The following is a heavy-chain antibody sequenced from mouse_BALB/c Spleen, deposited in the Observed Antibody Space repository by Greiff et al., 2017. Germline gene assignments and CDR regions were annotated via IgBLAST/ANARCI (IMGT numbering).Heavy chain of an antibody. V-gene: IGHV5-6*02. CDR1: GFTFSSYG. CDR2: ISSGGSYT. J-gene: IGHJ4*01. D-gene: IGHD2-4*01. CDR3: ARWGLGYYYAMDY. Sequence: EVKLVESGGDLVKPGGSLKLSCAASGFTFSSYGMSWVRQTPDKRLEWVATISSGGSYTYYPDSVKGRFTISRDNAKNTLYLQMSSLKSEDTAMYYCARWGLGYYYAMDYWGQGTSVTVSS.